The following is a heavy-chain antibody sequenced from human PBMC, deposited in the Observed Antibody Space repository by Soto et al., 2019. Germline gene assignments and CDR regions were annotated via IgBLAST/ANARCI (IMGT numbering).Heavy chain of an antibody. J-gene: IGHJ4*02. V-gene: IGHV3-48*04. D-gene: IGHD2-8*01. CDR1: GFSFRSYS. CDR3: ARELEYCSNGVCFPYFDS. CDR2: ISSSSYTI. Sequence: VQLEESGGGLVQPGGSLRLSCAASGFSFRSYSMNWVRQAPGKGLEWVSDISSSSYTIYYADSVKGRFTISRDNAKDSLYLQMDSLRAEDTAVYYCARELEYCSNGVCFPYFDSWGQGTLVTVSS.